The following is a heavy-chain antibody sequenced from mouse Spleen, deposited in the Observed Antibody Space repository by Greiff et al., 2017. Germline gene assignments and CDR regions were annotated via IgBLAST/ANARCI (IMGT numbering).Heavy chain of an antibody. Sequence: VKLMESGPGLVAPSQSLSITCTVSGFSLTSYGVDWVRQSPGKGLEWLGVIWGVGSTNYNSALKSRLSISKDNSKSQVFLKMNSLQTDDTAMYYCARNDYDDASFAYWGQGTLVTVSA. CDR3: ARNDYDDASFAY. CDR2: IWGVGST. CDR1: GFSLTSYG. J-gene: IGHJ3*01. D-gene: IGHD2-4*01. V-gene: IGHV2-6*01.